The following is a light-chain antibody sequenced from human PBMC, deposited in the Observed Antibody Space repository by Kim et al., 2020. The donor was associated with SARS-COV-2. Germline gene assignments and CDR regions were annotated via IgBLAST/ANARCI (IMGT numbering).Light chain of an antibody. CDR1: SSDDGAYNY. CDR3: SSYTSSSSVV. Sequence: GQSITISCTGASSDDGAYNYVSWYQQHPGKAPKLMIYDVSNRPSGVSNRFSGSKSGNTASLTISGLQAEDEADYYCSSYTSSSSVVFGGGTQLTVL. CDR2: DVS. J-gene: IGLJ2*01. V-gene: IGLV2-14*03.